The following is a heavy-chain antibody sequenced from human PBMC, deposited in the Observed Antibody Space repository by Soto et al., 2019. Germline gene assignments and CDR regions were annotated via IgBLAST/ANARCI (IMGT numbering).Heavy chain of an antibody. CDR1: GFTFSSYA. D-gene: IGHD3-16*01. CDR2: VSASGGTT. J-gene: IGHJ4*01. Sequence: EVQLLESGGGFVQPGGSLRLSCAASGFTFSSYAMSWVRQAPGKGLEWVSAVSASGGTTYYADSVQGRFTISRGISDYTLCLQMNSLRVEVTAIYYGGTDRTSGLGLGFDDWGHGPLVTVS. CDR3: GTDRTSGLGLGFDD. V-gene: IGHV3-23*01.